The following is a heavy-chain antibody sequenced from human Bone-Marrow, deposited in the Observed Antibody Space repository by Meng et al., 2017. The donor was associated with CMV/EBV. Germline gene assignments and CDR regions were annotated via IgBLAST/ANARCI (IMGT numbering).Heavy chain of an antibody. CDR1: KFTFSTSA. CDR3: ARARIHPPKALSPYLDY. J-gene: IGHJ4*02. Sequence: GESLKISCAASKFTFSTSAMHWVRQAPGKGLEWVALISFDGANDYYADSVKGRFTISRDNSKNMLYLHMRSLRADDTAVYYCARARIHPPKALSPYLDYWGQGTLVTVSS. V-gene: IGHV3-30-3*01. D-gene: IGHD5/OR15-5a*01. CDR2: ISFDGAND.